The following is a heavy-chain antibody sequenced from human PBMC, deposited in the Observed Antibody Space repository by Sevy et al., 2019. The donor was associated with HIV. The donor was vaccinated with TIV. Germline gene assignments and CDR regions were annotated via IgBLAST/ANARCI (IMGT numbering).Heavy chain of an antibody. D-gene: IGHD5-12*01. J-gene: IGHJ6*02. Sequence: GGSLRLSCAASGFTFSSYSMNWVRQAPGKGLEWVSSISSSSSYIYYADSVKGRFTISRDNAKNSLYLQMNSLRAEDTAVYYCARVVGIVATIGPTYYYYGMDVWGLGTTVTVSS. V-gene: IGHV3-21*01. CDR2: ISSSSSYI. CDR3: ARVVGIVATIGPTYYYYGMDV. CDR1: GFTFSSYS.